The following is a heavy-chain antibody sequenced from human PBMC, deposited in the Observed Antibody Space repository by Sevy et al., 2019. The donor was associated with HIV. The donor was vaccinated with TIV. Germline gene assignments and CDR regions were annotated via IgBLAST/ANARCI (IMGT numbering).Heavy chain of an antibody. Sequence: SETLSLTCTVSGGSISSSSYYWGWIRQPPGRGLEWIGSIYYSWSTYYNPSLKSRVTISVDTSKNQFSLKLSSVTAADTAVYYCASVLDYGELYFDYWGQGTLVTVSS. J-gene: IGHJ4*02. CDR2: IYYSWST. CDR3: ASVLDYGELYFDY. CDR1: GGSISSSSYY. V-gene: IGHV4-39*01. D-gene: IGHD4-17*01.